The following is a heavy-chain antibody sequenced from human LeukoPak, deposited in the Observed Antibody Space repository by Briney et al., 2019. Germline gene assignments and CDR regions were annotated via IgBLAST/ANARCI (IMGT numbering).Heavy chain of an antibody. CDR3: ARDTADSFDY. CDR1: GITLSNYA. D-gene: IGHD6-19*01. V-gene: IGHV3-7*01. CDR2: IKQDGSEK. Sequence: PGGSLRLSCAVSGITLSNYAMSWVRQAPGKGLEWVANIKQDGSEKYYVDSVRGRFTISRDDAKNSLYLQMNSLRAEDTAVYYCARDTADSFDYWGQGTLVTVSS. J-gene: IGHJ4*02.